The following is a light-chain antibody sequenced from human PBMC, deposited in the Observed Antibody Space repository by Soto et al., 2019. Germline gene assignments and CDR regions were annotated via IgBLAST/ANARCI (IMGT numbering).Light chain of an antibody. CDR3: SSYTSSSSLVV. Sequence: QSALTQPASMSGSPGQSITISCTGTSSDVGGYSYVSWYQVHPGKAPKLMIFDVTHRPSGVSYRFSGSKSGNTASLTISGLQAEDEADYYCSSYTSSSSLVVFGGGTKLTVL. CDR1: SSDVGGYSY. J-gene: IGLJ2*01. CDR2: DVT. V-gene: IGLV2-14*03.